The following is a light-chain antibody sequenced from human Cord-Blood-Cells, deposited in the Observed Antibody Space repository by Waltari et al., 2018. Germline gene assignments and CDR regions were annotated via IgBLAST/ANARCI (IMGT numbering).Light chain of an antibody. CDR2: EVS. J-gene: IGLJ2*01. V-gene: IGLV2-14*01. Sequence: QSALTQPASVSGSPGQSITISCTGPSRDVGVYNYVSWYQQHPGKAPKLMIYEVSNRPSGVSNRFSGSKSGNTASLTISGLQAEDEADYYCSSYTSSSTLVVFGGGTKLTVL. CDR3: SSYTSSSTLVV. CDR1: SRDVGVYNY.